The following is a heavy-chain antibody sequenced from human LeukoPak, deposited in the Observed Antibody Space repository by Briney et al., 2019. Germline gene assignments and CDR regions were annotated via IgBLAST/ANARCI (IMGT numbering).Heavy chain of an antibody. D-gene: IGHD3-3*01. J-gene: IGHJ6*03. CDR3: ARSYDSDYYYYMDV. Sequence: SETLSLTCTVSGGSISSHYWSWIRQPPGKGLEWIGYIYYSGSTNYNPSLKSRVTISVDTSKNQFSLKLSSVTAADTAVYYCARSYDSDYYYYMDVWGKGTTVTVSS. V-gene: IGHV4-59*11. CDR2: IYYSGST. CDR1: GGSISSHY.